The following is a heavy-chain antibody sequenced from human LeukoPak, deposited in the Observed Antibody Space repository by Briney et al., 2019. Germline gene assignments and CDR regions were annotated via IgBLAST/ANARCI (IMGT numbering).Heavy chain of an antibody. D-gene: IGHD1-26*01. CDR2: INPISGGT. CDR1: RYTFTGYY. V-gene: IGHV1-2*02. J-gene: IGHJ4*02. Sequence: VSVKVSCQASRYTFTGYYMHWVRQAPVHGLEWMGWINPISGGTNYAQKFQGRVTMTRDTSISTAYMELSRLRSDDTAVYSCARDGLVGATSLDYWGQGTLVTVSS. CDR3: ARDGLVGATSLDY.